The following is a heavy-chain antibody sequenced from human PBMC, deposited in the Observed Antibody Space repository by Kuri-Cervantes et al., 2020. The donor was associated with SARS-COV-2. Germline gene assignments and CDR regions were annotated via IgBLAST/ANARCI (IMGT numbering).Heavy chain of an antibody. J-gene: IGHJ6*02. CDR2: IWYDGSNK. V-gene: IGHV3-30*19. CDR3: ARGAVAGTLYYYYYGMDV. D-gene: IGHD6-19*01. CDR1: GFTFSSYG. Sequence: SCAASGFTFSSYGMHWVRQAPGKGLEWVAVIWYDGSNKYYADSVKGRFTISRDNSKNTLYLQMNSLRAEDTAVYYCARGAVAGTLYYYYYGMDVWGQGTTVTVSS.